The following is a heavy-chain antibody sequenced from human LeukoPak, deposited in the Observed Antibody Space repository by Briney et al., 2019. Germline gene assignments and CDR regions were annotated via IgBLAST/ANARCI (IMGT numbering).Heavy chain of an antibody. Sequence: GGSLRLSCAASGFTFSNYAMYWVRQAPGKGLEYVSAICSNGGCTDYANSVKGRFTISRDNSKNRLFLQMGSVSAADMAVYYCARGGYYDSSGSFEYWGQGILVTVSS. CDR2: ICSNGGCT. V-gene: IGHV3-64*01. CDR1: GFTFSNYA. D-gene: IGHD3-22*01. J-gene: IGHJ4*02. CDR3: ARGGYYDSSGSFEY.